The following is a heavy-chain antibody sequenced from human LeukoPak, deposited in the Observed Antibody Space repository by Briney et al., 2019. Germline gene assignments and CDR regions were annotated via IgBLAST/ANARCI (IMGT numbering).Heavy chain of an antibody. CDR3: ARGGGTYDFWSGYQAG. D-gene: IGHD3-3*01. J-gene: IGHJ4*02. V-gene: IGHV3-21*01. CDR1: GFTFNNYA. Sequence: GGSLRLSCAASGFTFNNYALTWVRQTPGKGLECVSAISGDGVSPYYVDSVKGRFTISRDNAKNSLYLQMNSLRAEDTAVYYCARGGGTYDFWSGYQAGWGQGTLVTVSS. CDR2: ISGDGVSP.